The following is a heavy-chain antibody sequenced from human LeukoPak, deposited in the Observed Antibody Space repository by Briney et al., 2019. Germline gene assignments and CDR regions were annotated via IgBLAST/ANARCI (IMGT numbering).Heavy chain of an antibody. CDR1: GFIFSRFW. D-gene: IGHD3-16*01. J-gene: IGHJ6*03. Sequence: GGSLRLSCSASGFIFSRFWMSWVRQAPGTGLEWVANINQDGSEKYYVDSVSGRFTISRDNANNFLSLQMNSLRVEDTAIYYCARDRSIAASLGMGVWGKGTTVTVSS. CDR2: INQDGSEK. CDR3: ARDRSIAASLGMGV. V-gene: IGHV3-7*01.